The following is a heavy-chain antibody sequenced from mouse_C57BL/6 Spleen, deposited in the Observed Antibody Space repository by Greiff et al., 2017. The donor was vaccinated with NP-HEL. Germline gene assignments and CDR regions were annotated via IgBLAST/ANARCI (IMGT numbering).Heavy chain of an antibody. Sequence: EVKLVESGGGLVQPGGSLKLSCAASGFTFSDYYMYWVRQTPEKRLEWVAYISNGGGSTYYPDTVKGRFTISRDNAKNTLYLQMSRLKSEDTAMYYCARMTITTVGYFDYWGQGTTLTVSS. CDR1: GFTFSDYY. CDR3: ARMTITTVGYFDY. CDR2: ISNGGGST. J-gene: IGHJ2*01. D-gene: IGHD1-1*01. V-gene: IGHV5-12*01.